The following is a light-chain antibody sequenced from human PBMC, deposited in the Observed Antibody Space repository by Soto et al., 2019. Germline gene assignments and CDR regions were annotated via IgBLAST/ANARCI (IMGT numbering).Light chain of an antibody. V-gene: IGKV1-5*03. CDR2: KAS. J-gene: IGKJ4*01. CDR1: QSISSW. CDR3: QQYNSYPLT. Sequence: DIQMTQSPSTLSASVGDRVTITCRASQSISSWLAWYQQKPGKTPKVLMYKASTLESGVPSRFSGSGSGTEFTLTISSLQPDDFATYYCQQYNSYPLTFGGGTKVEIK.